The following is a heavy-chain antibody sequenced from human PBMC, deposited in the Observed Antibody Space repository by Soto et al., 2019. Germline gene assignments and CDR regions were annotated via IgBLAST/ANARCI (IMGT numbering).Heavy chain of an antibody. V-gene: IGHV4-39*01. D-gene: IGHD4-4*01. J-gene: IGHJ4*02. CDR3: ARLVYINYVGYYFDY. CDR2: IYYSGTT. CDR1: GGSISNSDYY. Sequence: SETLSVTCTVSGGSISNSDYYWGWIRQPPGKEPEWIGTIYYSGTTYFNPSLKSRVTISVDTSKNQFSLKLSSVTAADTAVYYCARLVYINYVGYYFDYWGQGTLVTVSS.